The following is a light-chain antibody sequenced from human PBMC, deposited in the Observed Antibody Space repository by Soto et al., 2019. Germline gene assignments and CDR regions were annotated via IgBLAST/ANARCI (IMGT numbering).Light chain of an antibody. CDR1: SSDVGGHNY. CDR2: DVT. CDR3: CSYAGSYTYV. Sequence: QSVLTQPRSVSGSPGQSVTISCTGTSSDVGGHNYVSWCQQHPGKAPQLMIYDVTKRPSGVPDRFSGSKSGSTASLTISGLQAEDEADYYCCSYAGSYTYVFGTGTKVTVL. V-gene: IGLV2-11*01. J-gene: IGLJ1*01.